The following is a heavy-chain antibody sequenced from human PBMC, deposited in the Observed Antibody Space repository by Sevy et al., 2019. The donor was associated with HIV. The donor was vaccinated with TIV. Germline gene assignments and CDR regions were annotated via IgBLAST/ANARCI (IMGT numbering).Heavy chain of an antibody. CDR1: GFTFSSYA. CDR2: ISGSGSST. D-gene: IGHD3-10*01. Sequence: GGSLRLSCAASGFTFSSYAMCWVRQAPGKGLEWVSAISGSGSSTYYGDSVKGRFTITRDNSKNTLYLQMNTMGAEDMAVSYCAEDLGLWRFYCFDYWGQGTLVTVSS. V-gene: IGHV3-23*01. J-gene: IGHJ4*02. CDR3: AEDLGLWRFYCFDY.